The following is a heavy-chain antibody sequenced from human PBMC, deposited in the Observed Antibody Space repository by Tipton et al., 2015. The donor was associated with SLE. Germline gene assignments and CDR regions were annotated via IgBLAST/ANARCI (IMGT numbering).Heavy chain of an antibody. CDR3: ARDAGSLEYSTL. D-gene: IGHD2-15*01. V-gene: IGHV1-18*01. J-gene: IGHJ1*01. CDR1: GYIFTTFG. CDR2: ISTDNGNT. Sequence: QVQLVQSGAEVKKPGASVKVSCKASGYIFTTFGISWVRQVPGQGLEWMGWISTDNGNTNYGQKVQGRVTMTTDTSTNTAYMELRSLRSDDTAVYYCARDAGSLEYSTLWGQGTLVTISS.